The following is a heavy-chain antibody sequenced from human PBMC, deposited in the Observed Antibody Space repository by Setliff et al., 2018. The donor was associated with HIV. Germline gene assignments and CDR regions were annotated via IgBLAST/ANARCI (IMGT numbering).Heavy chain of an antibody. CDR3: ARDDGGYNYAEAFDV. Sequence: SVKVSCKASGGTFSSYPISWVRQAPGQGLEWMGGIIPILDIANYAQKFQVRVTINADKSTSTAYMELSSLRSEDTAVYYCARDDGGYNYAEAFDVWGQGTMVTV. J-gene: IGHJ3*01. CDR1: GGTFSSYP. D-gene: IGHD3-16*01. CDR2: IIPILDIA. V-gene: IGHV1-69*10.